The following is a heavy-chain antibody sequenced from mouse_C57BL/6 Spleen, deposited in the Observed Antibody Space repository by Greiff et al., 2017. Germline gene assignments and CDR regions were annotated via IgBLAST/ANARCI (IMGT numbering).Heavy chain of an antibody. CDR1: GYTFTGYW. D-gene: IGHD1-1*01. J-gene: IGHJ2*01. Sequence: VKLMESGAELMKPGASVKLSCKATGYTFTGYWIEWVKQRPGHGLEWIGEILPGSGSTNYNEKFKGKATFTADTSSNTAYMQLSSLTTEDSAIYYCARDQFPPITTVVATRGFDYWGQGTTLTVSS. CDR3: ARDQFPPITTVVATRGFDY. V-gene: IGHV1-9*01. CDR2: ILPGSGST.